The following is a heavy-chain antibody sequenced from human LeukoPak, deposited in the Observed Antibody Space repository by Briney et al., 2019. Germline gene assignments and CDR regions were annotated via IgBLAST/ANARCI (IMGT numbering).Heavy chain of an antibody. CDR2: ISGSSSYI. J-gene: IGHJ4*02. CDR3: ARDSCGSPSCFDY. D-gene: IGHD2-2*01. CDR1: GFTFSSYW. V-gene: IGHV3-21*01. Sequence: GGSLRLSCAASGFTFSSYWMNWARQAPGKGLEWVSSISGSSSYINYADSVKGRFTISRDNAQNSLFLQLNSLRAEDTAVYYCARDSCGSPSCFDYWGQGTLVTVSS.